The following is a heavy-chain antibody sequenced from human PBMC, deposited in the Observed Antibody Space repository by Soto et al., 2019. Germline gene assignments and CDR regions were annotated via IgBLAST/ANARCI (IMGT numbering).Heavy chain of an antibody. V-gene: IGHV1-18*01. CDR1: GYTFTSYG. Sequence: QVQLVQSGAEVKKPGASVKVSCKASGYTFTSYGISWVRQAPGQGLEWMGWISAYNGNTNYAQKLQGRVTMTTDTSTSTAYMELRSLGSDDTAVYYCARMGDCSGGSCYSHYYFGMDVWGQGTTVTVSS. CDR3: ARMGDCSGGSCYSHYYFGMDV. J-gene: IGHJ6*02. CDR2: ISAYNGNT. D-gene: IGHD2-15*01.